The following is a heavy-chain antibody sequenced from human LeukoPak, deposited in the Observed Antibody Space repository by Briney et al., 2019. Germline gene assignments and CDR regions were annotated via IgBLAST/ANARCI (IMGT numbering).Heavy chain of an antibody. Sequence: GGSLRLSCVASEFTFSSYSMNWVRQAPGKGLEWVAFISSDESDKYYADSVKGRFTISRDNSKNTLYLQMNSLRAEDTAVYYCARDISGWYSGGYFRMDVWGQGTTVTVSS. V-gene: IGHV3-30*03. CDR1: EFTFSSYS. D-gene: IGHD6-19*01. CDR2: ISSDESDK. CDR3: ARDISGWYSGGYFRMDV. J-gene: IGHJ6*02.